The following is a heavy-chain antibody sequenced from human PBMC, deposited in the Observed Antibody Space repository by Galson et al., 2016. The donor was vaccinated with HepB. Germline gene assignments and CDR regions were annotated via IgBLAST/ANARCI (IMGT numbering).Heavy chain of an antibody. CDR2: IYPGDSDT. CDR3: ARRGGDCSGGSCWYFDY. J-gene: IGHJ4*02. V-gene: IGHV5-51*01. CDR1: GYSFTSYW. D-gene: IGHD2-15*01. Sequence: QSGAEVKKPGESLKISCKGSGYSFTSYWIGWVRQMPGKGLGWMGIIYPGDSDTRYSLSFQGQVTISADKSISTAYLPWSSLKASDTAIYYCARRGGDCSGGSCWYFDYWGQGTLITVSS.